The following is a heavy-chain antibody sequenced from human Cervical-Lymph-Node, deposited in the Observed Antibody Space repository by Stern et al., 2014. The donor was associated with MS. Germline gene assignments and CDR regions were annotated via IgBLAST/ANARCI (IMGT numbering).Heavy chain of an antibody. J-gene: IGHJ5*02. CDR2: TIPLLGLP. Sequence: QVQLMQSGAEVKKPGSSVNVSCMASGGTFSSSYAITWMRQPPGQGLEWMGRTIPLLGLPYYAQKFQGRVTITADTSTNTAYMGLNSLTSEDTAVYYCARGVVSNRATATLHNLFDPWGQGTLVTVSS. CDR3: ARGVVSNRATATLHNLFDP. V-gene: IGHV1-69*04. D-gene: IGHD1-1*01. CDR1: GGTFSSSYA.